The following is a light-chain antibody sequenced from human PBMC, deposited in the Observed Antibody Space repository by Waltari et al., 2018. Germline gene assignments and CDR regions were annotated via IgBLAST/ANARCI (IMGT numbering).Light chain of an antibody. V-gene: IGLV2-8*01. CDR2: EVS. CDR1: SSDVGGYNY. J-gene: IGLJ2*01. CDR3: SSYAGSNNLV. Sequence: QSALTQPPSASGSPGQSVTISRTGTSSDVGGYNYVVWYQQHPGKAPKLMIYEVSKRPSGVPDRFSGSKSGNTASLTVSGLQAEDEADYYCSSYAGSNNLVFGGGTKLTVL.